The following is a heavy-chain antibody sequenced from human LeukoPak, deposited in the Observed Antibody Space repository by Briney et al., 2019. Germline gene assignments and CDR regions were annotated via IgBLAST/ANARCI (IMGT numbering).Heavy chain of an antibody. CDR2: IYTSGST. J-gene: IGHJ3*02. Sequence: SETLSLTCTFPGGSISSYYWRWIPQPAGRGLEWIGRIYTSGSTNSNPSLKSRVTVSVDTSNNQFSLRLSSVTAADTAVYYCAGEVGGSDAFDIWGQGTMVTVSS. V-gene: IGHV4-4*07. D-gene: IGHD1-26*01. CDR3: AGEVGGSDAFDI. CDR1: GGSISSYY.